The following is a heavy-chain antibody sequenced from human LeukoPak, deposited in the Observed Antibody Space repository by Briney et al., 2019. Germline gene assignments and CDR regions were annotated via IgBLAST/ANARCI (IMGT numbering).Heavy chain of an antibody. V-gene: IGHV3-43*02. D-gene: IGHD4/OR15-4a*01. J-gene: IGHJ6*02. CDR3: AKGGQTIYYYAMDV. Sequence: GGSLRLSCAASGFTLDDYAMHWVRQAPGKGLEWVSLISGDGDSTYYADSVKGRFTISRDNSKNSLYLQMNSLRTEDTALYYCAKGGQTIYYYAMDVWGQGTTVTVSS. CDR2: ISGDGDST. CDR1: GFTLDDYA.